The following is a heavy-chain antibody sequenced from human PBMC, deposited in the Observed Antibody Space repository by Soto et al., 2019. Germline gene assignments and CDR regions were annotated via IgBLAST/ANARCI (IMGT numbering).Heavy chain of an antibody. Sequence: EVQLVESGGGLVQPGGSLRLSCAASGFPFSSYAMHWVRQAPGKGLEWVSYINSGSSTIYYADSAKGRFTISRDNAKNSLYLQTNSLRDEDTAVDFCVRDRGYTGYDLQYWGQGALVAVSS. J-gene: IGHJ4*02. D-gene: IGHD5-12*01. CDR1: GFPFSSYA. V-gene: IGHV3-48*02. CDR3: VRDRGYTGYDLQY. CDR2: INSGSSTI.